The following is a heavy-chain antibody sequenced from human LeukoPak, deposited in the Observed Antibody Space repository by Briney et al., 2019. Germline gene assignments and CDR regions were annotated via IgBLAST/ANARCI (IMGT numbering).Heavy chain of an antibody. V-gene: IGHV3-48*03. J-gene: IGHJ4*02. D-gene: IGHD3-3*01. CDR2: ISSSGSTI. CDR3: ASSYYDFWSGYSLSYYFDY. CDR1: GFTSSSYE. Sequence: GGSLRLSCAASGFTSSSYEMNWVRQAPGKGLEWVSYISSSGSTIYYADSVKGRFTISRDNAKNSLYLQMNSLRAEDTAVYYCASSYYDFWSGYSLSYYFDYWGQGTLVTVSS.